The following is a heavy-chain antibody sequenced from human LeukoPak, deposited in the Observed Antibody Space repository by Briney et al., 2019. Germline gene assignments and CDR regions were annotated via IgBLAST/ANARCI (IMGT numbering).Heavy chain of an antibody. Sequence: ASVKVSCTASGYTFTSNGISWVRQAPGQGLEWMGWINTYNGNTNYAQKFQGRVTMTTDTSTSTAYMELRSLRSDDTAVYYCAREVATGRDYYYYYGMDVWGQGTTVTVSS. CDR1: GYTFTSNG. V-gene: IGHV1-18*04. D-gene: IGHD5-12*01. CDR2: INTYNGNT. J-gene: IGHJ6*02. CDR3: AREVATGRDYYYYYGMDV.